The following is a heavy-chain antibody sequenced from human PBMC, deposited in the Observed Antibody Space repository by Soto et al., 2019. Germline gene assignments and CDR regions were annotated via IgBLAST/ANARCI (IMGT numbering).Heavy chain of an antibody. D-gene: IGHD6-19*01. Sequence: LRLSCAASGFTFSSYVMTWVRQAPGKGLEWVSTISGSASSTYYTDSVKGRFTISRDNSKNTLYLQMNSLRAEDTATYYCAKDICTYRSGSCYFDYWGPGTLVTVSS. CDR2: ISGSASST. CDR1: GFTFSSYV. CDR3: AKDICTYRSGSCYFDY. J-gene: IGHJ4*02. V-gene: IGHV3-23*01.